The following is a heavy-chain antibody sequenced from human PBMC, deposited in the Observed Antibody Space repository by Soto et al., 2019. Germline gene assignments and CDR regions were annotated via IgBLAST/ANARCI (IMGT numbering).Heavy chain of an antibody. CDR2: IYPGDSDT. CDR3: ARQGITGTDYYYMDV. D-gene: IGHD1-20*01. J-gene: IGHJ6*03. Sequence: HGESLKISGKGSGYSFTSYWIGWVRQMPGKGLEWMGIIYPGDSDTRYSPSFQGQVTISADKSISTAYLQWSSLKASDTAMYYCARQGITGTDYYYMDVWGKGTTVTVSS. V-gene: IGHV5-51*01. CDR1: GYSFTSYW.